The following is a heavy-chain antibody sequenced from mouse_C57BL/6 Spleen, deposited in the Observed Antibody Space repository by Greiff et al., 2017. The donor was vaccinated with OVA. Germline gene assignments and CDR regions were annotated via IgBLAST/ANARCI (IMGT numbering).Heavy chain of an antibody. Sequence: QVQLQQPGAELVKPGASVKLSCKASGYTFTSYWMHWVKQRPGQGLEWIGMIHPNSGSTNYNEKFKSKATLTVDKSSSTAYMQLSSLTSEDSAVYYGAREGGLYLRLFDYWGQGTTLTVSS. V-gene: IGHV1-64*01. J-gene: IGHJ2*01. CDR3: AREGGLYLRLFDY. CDR2: IHPNSGST. D-gene: IGHD2-12*01. CDR1: GYTFTSYW.